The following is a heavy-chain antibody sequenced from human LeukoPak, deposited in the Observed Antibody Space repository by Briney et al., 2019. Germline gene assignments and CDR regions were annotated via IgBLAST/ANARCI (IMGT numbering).Heavy chain of an antibody. CDR2: INQDGSVK. V-gene: IGHV3-7*01. CDR1: TFTFSTYW. Sequence: PAGSLRLSCAASTFTFSTYWMTWVRQAPGKGPEFVANINQDGSVKNYVDSVKGRFTISRDNAKNSLYLQMNSLRADDTAVYYCARDPGSSSFDYWGPGTLVTVSS. J-gene: IGHJ4*02. D-gene: IGHD6-13*01. CDR3: ARDPGSSSFDY.